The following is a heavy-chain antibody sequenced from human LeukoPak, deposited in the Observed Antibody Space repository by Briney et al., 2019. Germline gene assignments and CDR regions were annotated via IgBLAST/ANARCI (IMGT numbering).Heavy chain of an antibody. Sequence: GGSLRLSCTASAFTFSDYYMSWIRQAPGKGLEWVSYISSSGDTIYYADSVKGRFTTSRDNAKNSLYLQMKSQRAEDTAVYYCARGSGYGLDVWGQGTTVIVSS. CDR2: ISSSGDTI. J-gene: IGHJ6*02. V-gene: IGHV3-11*01. CDR1: AFTFSDYY. D-gene: IGHD3-10*01. CDR3: ARGSGYGLDV.